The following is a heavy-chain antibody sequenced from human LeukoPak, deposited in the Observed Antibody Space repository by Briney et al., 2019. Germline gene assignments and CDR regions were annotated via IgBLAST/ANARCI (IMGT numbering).Heavy chain of an antibody. CDR1: GFTFSSYA. J-gene: IGHJ6*02. Sequence: PGGSLRLSCAASGFTFSSYAMSWVRQASGKGLEWVSGISESGGRTYYADSVKGRFTISRDNAKNSLYLQMNSLRAEDTAVYYCARLRYYGMDVWGQGTTVTVSS. D-gene: IGHD2-15*01. CDR3: ARLRYYGMDV. V-gene: IGHV3-23*01. CDR2: ISESGGRT.